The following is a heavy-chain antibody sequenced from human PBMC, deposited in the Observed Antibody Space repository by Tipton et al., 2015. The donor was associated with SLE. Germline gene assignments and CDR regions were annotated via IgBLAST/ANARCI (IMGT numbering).Heavy chain of an antibody. D-gene: IGHD4-17*01. V-gene: IGHV4-39*07. CDR3: ARGAPTVTPYLDY. CDR1: GGSISSSSYY. CDR2: IYYSGST. J-gene: IGHJ4*02. Sequence: TLSLTCTVSGGSISSSSYYWGWIRQPPGKGLEWIGSIYYSGSTYYNPSLKSRVTISVDTSKNQFSLKLSSVTAADTAVYYCARGAPTVTPYLDYWGQGPLVTVSS.